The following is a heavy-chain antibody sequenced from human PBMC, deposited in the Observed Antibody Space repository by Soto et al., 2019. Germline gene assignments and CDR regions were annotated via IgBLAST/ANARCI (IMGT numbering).Heavy chain of an antibody. CDR2: ISAYNGNT. J-gene: IGHJ4*02. CDR1: GYTFTSYG. D-gene: IGHD1-1*01. Sequence: ASVKVSCKASGYTFTSYGISWVRQAPGQGLEWMGWISAYNGNTNYAQKLQGRVTMTTDTSTSTAYMELRSLRSDDTAVYYCARDSAGYNWNALPFEYWGEGTLVTVS. V-gene: IGHV1-18*04. CDR3: ARDSAGYNWNALPFEY.